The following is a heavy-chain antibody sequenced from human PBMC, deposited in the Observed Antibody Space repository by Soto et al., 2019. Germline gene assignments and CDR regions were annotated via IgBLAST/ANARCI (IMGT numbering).Heavy chain of an antibody. CDR3: ARDNTVTTRAAFDY. CDR1: GYTFTGYY. D-gene: IGHD4-17*01. CDR2: INPNSGGT. V-gene: IGHV1-2*02. Sequence: GASVKVSCKASGYTFTGYYMHWVRQAPGQGLEWMGWINPNSGGTNYAQKFQGRVTMTRDTSISTAYMELSRLRSDDTAVYYCARDNTVTTRAAFDYWGQGTLVTVSS. J-gene: IGHJ4*02.